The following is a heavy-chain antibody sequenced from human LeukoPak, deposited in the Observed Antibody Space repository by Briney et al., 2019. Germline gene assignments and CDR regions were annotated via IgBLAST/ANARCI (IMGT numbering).Heavy chain of an antibody. Sequence: GASVTVSCKASGYTFTGYYMHWVRQAPGQGLEWMGWINPNSGGTNYAQKFQGRVTMTRDTSISTAYMELSRLRSDDTAVYYCAIPRYSGSYISIDYWGQGTLVTVSS. J-gene: IGHJ4*02. CDR1: GYTFTGYY. CDR2: INPNSGGT. CDR3: AIPRYSGSYISIDY. V-gene: IGHV1-2*02. D-gene: IGHD1-26*01.